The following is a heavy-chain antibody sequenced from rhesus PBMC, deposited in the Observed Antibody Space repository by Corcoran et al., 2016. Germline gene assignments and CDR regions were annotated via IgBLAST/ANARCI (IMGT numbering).Heavy chain of an antibody. CDR2: IIPLVGIT. CDR1: GFTFGSYA. Sequence: QVQLVQSGAEVKKPGASVKVSCKASGFTFGSYAINWVRQAPGKGLDWMGVIIPLVGITNYAEKFQGRVTITADKSTSTAYMELSSLISEDTAVYYCARGGIAAPFDYWGQGVLVTVSS. J-gene: IGHJ4*01. CDR3: ARGGIAAPFDY. D-gene: IGHD6-13*01. V-gene: IGHV1-198*02.